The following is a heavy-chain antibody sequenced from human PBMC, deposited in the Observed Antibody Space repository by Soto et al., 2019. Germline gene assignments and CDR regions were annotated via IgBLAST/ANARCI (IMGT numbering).Heavy chain of an antibody. V-gene: IGHV3-30-3*01. J-gene: IGHJ6*02. Sequence: QVQLVASGGGVVQPGRSLRLSCAASGFTFSSYAMHWVRQAPGKGLEWVAVISYDGSNKYYADSVKGRFTISRDNSKNTLYLQMNSLRAEDTAVYYCARDRRARGPAGWGSCMMDVWGQGTTVTVSS. D-gene: IGHD6-13*01. CDR2: ISYDGSNK. CDR3: ARDRRARGPAGWGSCMMDV. CDR1: GFTFSSYA.